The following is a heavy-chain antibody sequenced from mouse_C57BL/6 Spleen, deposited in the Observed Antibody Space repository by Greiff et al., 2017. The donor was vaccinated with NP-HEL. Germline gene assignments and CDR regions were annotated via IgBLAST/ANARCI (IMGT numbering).Heavy chain of an antibody. J-gene: IGHJ2*01. CDR2: IDPSDSYT. V-gene: IGHV1-69*01. CDR3: ARSASGYYVGY. CDR1: GYTFTSYW. Sequence: QVQLQQPGAELVMPGASVKLSCKASGYTFTSYWMHWVKQRPGQGLEWIGEIDPSDSYTNYNQKFKGKSTLTVDKSSGTAYMQLSSLTSEDSAVYYCARSASGYYVGYWGQGTTLTVSS.